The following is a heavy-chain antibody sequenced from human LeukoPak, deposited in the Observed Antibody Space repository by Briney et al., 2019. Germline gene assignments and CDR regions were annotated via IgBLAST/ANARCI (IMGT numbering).Heavy chain of an antibody. J-gene: IGHJ3*02. CDR3: ARHGNDAFDI. CDR2: IYYSGST. CDR1: GGSISSYY. D-gene: IGHD1-26*01. Sequence: PSETLSLTCTVSGGSISSYYWSWIRQPPGEGLEWIGYIYYSGSTNYNPSLKSRVTMSVDTSKNQFSLKLSSVTAADTAVYYCARHGNDAFDIWGQGTMVTVSS. V-gene: IGHV4-59*08.